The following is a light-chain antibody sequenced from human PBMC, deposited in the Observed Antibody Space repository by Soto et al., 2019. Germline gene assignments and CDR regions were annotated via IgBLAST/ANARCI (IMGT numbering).Light chain of an antibody. J-gene: IGKJ1*01. Sequence: EIVMTQFPAALSVSPGERATLSCRASQSISSKLAWYQQKPGQAPWLLIYDASSRAAGISARFSGSGSGTEFTLTISSLQSEDSALYSCHQYNNWPPTWSFGQGTKVEVK. CDR2: DAS. CDR3: HQYNNWPPTWS. CDR1: QSISSK. V-gene: IGKV3-15*01.